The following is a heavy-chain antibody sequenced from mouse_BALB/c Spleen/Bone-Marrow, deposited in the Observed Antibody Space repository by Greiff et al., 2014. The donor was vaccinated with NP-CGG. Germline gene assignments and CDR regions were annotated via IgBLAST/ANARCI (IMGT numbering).Heavy chain of an antibody. J-gene: IGHJ1*01. CDR2: FYPGSGSI. CDR3: ARHESYGNYLYFDV. D-gene: IGHD2-10*02. Sequence: QVQLQQPGAGLVKPGASVKLSCKASGYTFTEYIIHWVKQRSGQGLEWTGWFYPGSGSIKYNEKFKDKATLTADKSSSTVYMELSRLTSEDSAVYFCARHESYGNYLYFDVWGAGTTVTVSS. CDR1: GYTFTEYI. V-gene: IGHV1-62-2*01.